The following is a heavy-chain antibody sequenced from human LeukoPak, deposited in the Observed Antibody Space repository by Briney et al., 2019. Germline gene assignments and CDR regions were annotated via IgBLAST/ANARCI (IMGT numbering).Heavy chain of an antibody. CDR1: GFTFDDYA. V-gene: IGHV3-9*01. CDR2: ISWNSGSI. Sequence: GGSLRLSCAASGFTFDDYAMHWVRQAPGKGLEWVSGISWNSGSIGYADSVRGRFTISRDNAKNSLYLQMNSLRAEDTALYYCAKAPTPYGGFNAFDIWGQGTMVTVSS. D-gene: IGHD4-23*01. CDR3: AKAPTPYGGFNAFDI. J-gene: IGHJ3*02.